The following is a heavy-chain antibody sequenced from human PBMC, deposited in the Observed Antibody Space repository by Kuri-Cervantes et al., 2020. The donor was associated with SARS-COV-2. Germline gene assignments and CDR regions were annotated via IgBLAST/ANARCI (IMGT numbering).Heavy chain of an antibody. J-gene: IGHJ5*02. D-gene: IGHD3-22*01. Sequence: GESLKISCAASGFTFSSYAVSWVRQAPGKGLEWVSAISGSGGSTYYADSVKGRFTISRDNSKNTLYLQMNSLRAEDTAVYYCAKWAPSSGYYFKSWFDPWGQGTLVTVSS. V-gene: IGHV3-23*01. CDR1: GFTFSSYA. CDR2: ISGSGGST. CDR3: AKWAPSSGYYFKSWFDP.